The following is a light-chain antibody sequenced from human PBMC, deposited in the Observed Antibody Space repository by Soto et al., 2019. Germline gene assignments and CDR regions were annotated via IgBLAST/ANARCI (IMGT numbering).Light chain of an antibody. J-gene: IGLJ3*02. Sequence: QSALTQPPSASGSPGQSVTISCTGTSSDIGAYTYVSWYQQHPGKAPKLMIHEVSKRPSGVPDRFSGSKSGNTASLTVSGRQAEDEADYYCSSYAGSNDRWVFGGGTQLTVL. CDR3: SSYAGSNDRWV. V-gene: IGLV2-8*01. CDR1: SSDIGAYTY. CDR2: EVS.